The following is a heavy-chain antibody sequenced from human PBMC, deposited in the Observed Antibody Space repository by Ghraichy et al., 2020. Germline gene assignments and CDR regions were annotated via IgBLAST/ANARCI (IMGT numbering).Heavy chain of an antibody. J-gene: IGHJ4*02. CDR2: IYYSGST. CDR3: ARHSGWDPPYYFDY. D-gene: IGHD6-19*01. Sequence: SETLSLTCTVSGGSISSYYWSWIRQPPGKGLEWIGYIYYSGSTNYNPSLKSRVTISVDTSKNQFSLKLSSVTAADTAVYYCARHSGWDPPYYFDYWGQGTLVTVSS. CDR1: GGSISSYY. V-gene: IGHV4-59*08.